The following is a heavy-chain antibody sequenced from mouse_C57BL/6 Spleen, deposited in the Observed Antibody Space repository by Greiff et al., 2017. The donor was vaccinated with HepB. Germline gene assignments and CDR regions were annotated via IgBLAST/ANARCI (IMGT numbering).Heavy chain of an antibody. CDR2: IHPSSGST. Sequence: QVQLKQPGAELVKPGASVKLSCKASGYTFTSYWMHWVEQRPGQGLEWIGMIHPSSGSTNYNEKFKGKVTLTGDKSSSTAYMQLSSLKSEDSAVYYCARAYDGGAWFAYWGQGTLVTVSA. V-gene: IGHV1-64*01. D-gene: IGHD2-3*01. J-gene: IGHJ3*01. CDR3: ARAYDGGAWFAY. CDR1: GYTFTSYW.